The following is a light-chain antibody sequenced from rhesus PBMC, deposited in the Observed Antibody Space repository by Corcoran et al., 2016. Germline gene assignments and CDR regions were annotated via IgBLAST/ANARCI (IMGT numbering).Light chain of an antibody. CDR1: ENVNNN. CDR3: QHSYGTPYS. Sequence: DIQMTQSPSSLAASVGDRVTITCRARENVNNNLHWYQQKPGKAPKLLIYKAANLQSGVPSRFSGSGSGTDFTLTISSLQPEAFATYYCQHSYGTPYSFGQRTKVEIK. CDR2: KAA. V-gene: IGKV1-74*01. J-gene: IGKJ2*01.